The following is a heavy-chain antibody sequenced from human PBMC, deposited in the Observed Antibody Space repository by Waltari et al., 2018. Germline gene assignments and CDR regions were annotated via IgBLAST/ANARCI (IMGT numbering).Heavy chain of an antibody. V-gene: IGHV4-59*01. Sequence: QVQLQESGPGLVKPSETLSLTCTVSGGSISSSYWSWIRQPPGKGLEWIGYIYYSGSTNYNPSLKSRVTISVDTSKNQFSLKLSSVTAADTAVHYCARAMIRGYYFDYWGQGTLVTVSS. CDR3: ARAMIRGYYFDY. J-gene: IGHJ4*02. D-gene: IGHD3-22*01. CDR1: GGSISSSY. CDR2: IYYSGST.